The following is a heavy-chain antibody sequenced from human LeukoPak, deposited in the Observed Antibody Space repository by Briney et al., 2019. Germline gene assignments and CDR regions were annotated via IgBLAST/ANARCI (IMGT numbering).Heavy chain of an antibody. V-gene: IGHV4-39*07. CDR1: GGSLSSSSYY. J-gene: IGHJ4*02. CDR2: IYYSGST. D-gene: IGHD3-10*01. CDR3: ARDPTYYYDSRSYGAPDY. Sequence: SETLSLTCIVSGGSLSSSSYYWGWIRQPPGTGLEWIGSIYYSGSTYYNPSLKSRVTISVDTSKNQFSLKLSSVTAADTAVYYCARDPTYYYDSRSYGAPDYWGQGTLVIVSS.